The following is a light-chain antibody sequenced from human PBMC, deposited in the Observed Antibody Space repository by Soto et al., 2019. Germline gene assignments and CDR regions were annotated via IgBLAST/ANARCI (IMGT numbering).Light chain of an antibody. CDR2: DVS. V-gene: IGLV2-14*03. CDR1: SSDVGGYNY. J-gene: IGLJ1*01. Sequence: QSALTQPASVSGSPGQSITISCAGTSSDVGGYNYVSWYQHHPGKVPQLMIYDVSNRPSGVSNRFSGSKSGNTASLTISGLQPEDEADYYCYSYTTSNPYVFGPGTKVTVL. CDR3: YSYTTSNPYV.